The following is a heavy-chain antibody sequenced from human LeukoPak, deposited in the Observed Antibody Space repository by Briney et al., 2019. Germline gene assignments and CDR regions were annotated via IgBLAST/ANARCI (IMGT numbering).Heavy chain of an antibody. Sequence: GGSLRLSCAASGFTFDDYGMSWVRQAPGKGLEWVSGINWNGGSTGYADSVKGRFTISRDNSKNTDYLQMNSLRAEDTAVYYCAKDFKGLTIVAAGTFDYWGQGTLVTVSS. D-gene: IGHD6-13*01. V-gene: IGHV3-20*04. CDR1: GFTFDDYG. CDR2: INWNGGST. CDR3: AKDFKGLTIVAAGTFDY. J-gene: IGHJ4*02.